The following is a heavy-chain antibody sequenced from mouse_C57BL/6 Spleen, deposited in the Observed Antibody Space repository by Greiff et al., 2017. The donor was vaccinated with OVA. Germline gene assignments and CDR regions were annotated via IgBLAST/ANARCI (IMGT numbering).Heavy chain of an antibody. V-gene: IGHV1-76*01. CDR2: IYPGSGNT. CDR3: ARLRESLFDY. D-gene: IGHD2-12*01. CDR1: GYTFTDYY. Sequence: VQLVESGAELVRPGASVKLSCKASGYTFTDYYINWVKQRPGQGLEWIARIYPGSGNTYYNEKFKGKATLTAEKSSSTAYMQLSSLTSEDSAVYFCARLRESLFDYWGQGTTLTVSS. J-gene: IGHJ2*01.